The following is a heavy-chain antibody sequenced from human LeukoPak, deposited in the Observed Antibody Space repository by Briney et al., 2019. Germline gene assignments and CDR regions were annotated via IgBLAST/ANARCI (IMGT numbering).Heavy chain of an antibody. CDR1: GYTFTNYY. Sequence: GASVKVSCKASGYTFTNYYIHWVRQAPGQGLEWMGLIRPSDGSTTYAEKFQGRVTVTRDTSTSTVYMELSSLRSEDTAIYYCARGDSGSYCYWGQGTLVTVSS. CDR2: IRPSDGST. V-gene: IGHV1-46*01. D-gene: IGHD1-26*01. J-gene: IGHJ4*02. CDR3: ARGDSGSYCY.